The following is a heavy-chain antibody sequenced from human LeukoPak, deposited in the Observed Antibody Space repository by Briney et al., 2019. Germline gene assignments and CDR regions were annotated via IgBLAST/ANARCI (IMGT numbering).Heavy chain of an antibody. D-gene: IGHD3-16*02. CDR3: ASPYYDYVWGSYRSKGWFDY. V-gene: IGHV1-69*04. CDR1: GGTFSSYA. CDR2: IIPILGIA. Sequence: ASVKVSCKASGGTFSSYAISWVRQAPGKGLEWMGRIIPILGIANYAQKFQGRVTITADKSTSTAYMELSSLRSEDTAVYYCASPYYDYVWGSYRSKGWFDYWGQGTLVTVSS. J-gene: IGHJ4*02.